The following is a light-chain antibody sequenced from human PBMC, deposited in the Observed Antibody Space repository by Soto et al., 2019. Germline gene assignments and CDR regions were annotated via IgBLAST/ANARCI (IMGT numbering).Light chain of an antibody. CDR3: SAYAGSNNFKV. CDR1: SSDVGNYNY. V-gene: IGLV2-8*01. CDR2: EVN. Sequence: QAVVTQPPSASGSPGQSVTISCTGTSSDVGNYNYVSGYQQHPGKAPKLMIYEVNKRPSGVPDRFSGSKSGNTASLTVSGLQAEDEAEYYCSAYAGSNNFKVFGGGTQLTVL. J-gene: IGLJ2*01.